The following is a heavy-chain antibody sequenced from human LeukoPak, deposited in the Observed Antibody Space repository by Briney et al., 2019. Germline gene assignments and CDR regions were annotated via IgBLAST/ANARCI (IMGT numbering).Heavy chain of an antibody. J-gene: IGHJ4*02. CDR2: IYSGGST. V-gene: IGHV3-66*01. Sequence: GGSLRLSCAASGLTVSSNYMSWVRQAPGKGLEWVSVIYSGGSTYYADSVKGRFTISRDNSKNTLYLQMNSLRAEDTAVYYCASTGVTTNYYDTSGYDYWGQGTLVTVSS. CDR1: GLTVSSNY. CDR3: ASTGVTTNYYDTSGYDY. D-gene: IGHD3-22*01.